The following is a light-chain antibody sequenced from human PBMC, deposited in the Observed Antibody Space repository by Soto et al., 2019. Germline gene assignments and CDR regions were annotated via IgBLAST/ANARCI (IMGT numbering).Light chain of an antibody. J-gene: IGKJ5*01. Sequence: DIQMTQSPSSLSASVGDRVTITCRASQSISSYLNWYQKKAGKAPKLLIYAASSLQSGVPSRFSGSGSGTDFTLTISSLQPEDFATYYCQQSYRSVTFGQGTRLEIK. CDR1: QSISSY. V-gene: IGKV1-39*01. CDR3: QQSYRSVT. CDR2: AAS.